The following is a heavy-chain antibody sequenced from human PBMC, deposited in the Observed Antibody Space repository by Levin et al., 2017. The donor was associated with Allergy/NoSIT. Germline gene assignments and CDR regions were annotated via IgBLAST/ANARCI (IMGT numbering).Heavy chain of an antibody. CDR2: IGTAGDT. CDR3: ARVKFIVTDSNRYYYGMDG. D-gene: IGHD4-11*01. V-gene: IGHV3-13*01. J-gene: IGHJ6*04. CDR1: GFTFSSYD. Sequence: PGGSLRLSCAASGFTFSSYDMHWVRQGTGKGLEWVSAIGTAGDTYYPGSVKGRFTISRENAKNSLYLQMNSLRAGDTAVYYCARVKFIVTDSNRYYYGMDGWGKGTTVTVSS.